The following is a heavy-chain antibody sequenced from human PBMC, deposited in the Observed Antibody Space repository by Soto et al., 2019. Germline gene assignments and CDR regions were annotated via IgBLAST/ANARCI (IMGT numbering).Heavy chain of an antibody. Sequence: SETLSLTCAVSGGSISSSNWWSWVRQPPGKGLEWIGEIYHSGSTNYNPSLKSRVTTSVDKSKNQFYLKLSSVTAADTAVYYCARVKAVAGIDDYWGQGTLVT. CDR3: ARVKAVAGIDDY. V-gene: IGHV4-4*02. J-gene: IGHJ4*02. D-gene: IGHD6-19*01. CDR2: IYHSGST. CDR1: GGSISSSNW.